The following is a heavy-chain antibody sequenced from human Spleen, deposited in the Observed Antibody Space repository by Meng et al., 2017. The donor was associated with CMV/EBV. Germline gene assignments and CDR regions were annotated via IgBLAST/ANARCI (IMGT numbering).Heavy chain of an antibody. Sequence: GESLKISCAASGFTFSSYAMSWVRQAPGKGLEWVSVIYSGGSSTYYADSVKGRLTISRDNSKNTLYLRMDSLRAEDTAVYYCAKGQFFYESGGYLILDSWGQGALVTVSS. CDR2: IYSGGSST. CDR1: GFTFSSYA. V-gene: IGHV3-23*03. J-gene: IGHJ4*02. D-gene: IGHD3-22*01. CDR3: AKGQFFYESGGYLILDS.